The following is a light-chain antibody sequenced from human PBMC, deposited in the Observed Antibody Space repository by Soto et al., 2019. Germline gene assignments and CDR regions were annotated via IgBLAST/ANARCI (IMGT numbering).Light chain of an antibody. CDR3: NSYTSSSTLV. V-gene: IGLV2-14*03. CDR1: SSDFGGYNF. J-gene: IGLJ2*01. CDR2: NVY. Sequence: QSALTQPASVSGSPGQSITISCTGTSSDFGGYNFVSWYQQHPGKAPKLMLYNVYDRPSGISHRFSGSRSGNTASLTISGLQAEDEAHYYCNSYTSSSTLVFGGGTQLTVL.